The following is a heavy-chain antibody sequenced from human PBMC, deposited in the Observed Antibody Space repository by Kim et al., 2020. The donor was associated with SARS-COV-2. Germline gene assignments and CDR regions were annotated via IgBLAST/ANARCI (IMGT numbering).Heavy chain of an antibody. CDR3: AGTQPLLWFGELCAWFDP. D-gene: IGHD3-10*01. CDR2: IYYSGST. J-gene: IGHJ5*02. Sequence: SETLSLTCTVSGGSISSGGYYWSWIRQHPGKGLEWIGYIYYSGSTYYNPSLKSRVTISVDTSKNQFSLKLSSVTAADTAVYYCAGTQPLLWFGELCAWFDPWGQGTLVTVSS. CDR1: GGSISSGGYY. V-gene: IGHV4-31*03.